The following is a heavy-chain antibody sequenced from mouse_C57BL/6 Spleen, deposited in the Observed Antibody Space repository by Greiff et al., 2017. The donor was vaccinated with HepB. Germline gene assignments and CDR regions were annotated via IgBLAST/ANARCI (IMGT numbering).Heavy chain of an antibody. D-gene: IGHD2-4*01. CDR3: ARRGIYYDYDERNYYAMDY. V-gene: IGHV1-52*01. CDR2: IDPSDSET. Sequence: VQLQQPGAELVRPGSSVKLSCKASGYTFTSYWMHWVKQRPIQGLEWIGNIDPSDSETHYNQKFKDKATLTVDKSSSTAYMQLSSLTSEDSAVYYCARRGIYYDYDERNYYAMDYWGQGTSVTVSS. CDR1: GYTFTSYW. J-gene: IGHJ4*01.